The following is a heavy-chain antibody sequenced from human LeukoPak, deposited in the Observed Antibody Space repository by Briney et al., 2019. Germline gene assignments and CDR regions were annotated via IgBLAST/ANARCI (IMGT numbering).Heavy chain of an antibody. CDR3: AREVGTIAAAGTSVFDY. J-gene: IGHJ4*02. Sequence: GASVKVSCKASGYTFTSYYMHWVRQAPGQGLEWMGIINPSGGSTSYAQKFQGRVTMTRDTSTSTVYMELSSLRSEDTAVYYCAREVGTIAAAGTSVFDYWGQGTLVTVSS. CDR1: GYTFTSYY. D-gene: IGHD6-13*01. V-gene: IGHV1-46*01. CDR2: INPSGGST.